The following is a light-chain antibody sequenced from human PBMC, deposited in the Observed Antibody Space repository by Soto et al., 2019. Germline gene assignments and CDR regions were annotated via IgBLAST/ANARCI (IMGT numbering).Light chain of an antibody. J-gene: IGKJ5*01. CDR3: QQYNNWPIT. CDR1: QSISIN. CDR2: GAS. Sequence: EIVLTQSPATLSVSPGERAILSCLASQSISINLAWYQQKPGQAPRLLIYGASTRATGLPARFSGSGSGTEFTLTISSLQSEDFAVYYCQQYNNWPITFGQGTLLEI. V-gene: IGKV3-15*01.